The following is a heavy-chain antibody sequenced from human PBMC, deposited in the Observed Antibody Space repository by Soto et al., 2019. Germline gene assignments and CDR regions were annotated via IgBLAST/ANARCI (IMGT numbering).Heavy chain of an antibody. Sequence: SETLSLTCTVSGGSISSYYWGWIRQPPGKGLEWIGYIYDSGSTNYNPSLKSRVTISVDTSKNQFSLKLSSVTAADTAVYYCAREVGNYYYYGMDVWGQGTTVTVSS. V-gene: IGHV4-59*01. CDR1: GGSISSYY. CDR3: AREVGNYYYYGMDV. D-gene: IGHD7-27*01. J-gene: IGHJ6*02. CDR2: IYDSGST.